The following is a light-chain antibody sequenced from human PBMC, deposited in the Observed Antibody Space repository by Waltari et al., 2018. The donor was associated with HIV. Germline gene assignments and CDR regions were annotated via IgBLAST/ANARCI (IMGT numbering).Light chain of an antibody. CDR2: SNN. Sequence: QSVLTQPPSASGTPGQRVTISCSGSSSNIGSNTVNWYQQLPGPAPKLLSYSNNQRPSGVPDRFSGSKSGTSVSLASSGLQSEDDTDYYCAAGDDSLNGWVFGGGTKLTVL. CDR3: AAGDDSLNGWV. J-gene: IGLJ3*02. V-gene: IGLV1-44*01. CDR1: SSNIGSNT.